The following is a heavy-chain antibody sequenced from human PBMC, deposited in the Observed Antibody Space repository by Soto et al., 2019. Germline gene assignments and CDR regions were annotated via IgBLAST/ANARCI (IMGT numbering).Heavy chain of an antibody. CDR1: GGSVNNNKW. J-gene: IGHJ5*02. CDR3: AGQWLAGYGAFDL. V-gene: IGHV4-4*02. D-gene: IGHD6-19*01. Sequence: QVQLQESGPGLVKPSETLSLTCAVSGGSVNNNKWWSWVRQPPGKGLEWIGEIHSSGYTNYNPSLKSRATIFVDKPKNQFSVKLTSVTAADTAVYFCAGQWLAGYGAFDLWGQGTLVTVSS. CDR2: IHSSGYT.